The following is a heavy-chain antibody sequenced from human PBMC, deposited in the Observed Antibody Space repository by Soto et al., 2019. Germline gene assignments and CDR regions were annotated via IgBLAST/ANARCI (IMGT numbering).Heavy chain of an antibody. D-gene: IGHD5-12*01. J-gene: IGHJ4*02. Sequence: GGSLRLSCAASGFTVSSNYMSWVRQAPGKGLEWVSVIYSGGSTYYADSVKGRFTISRDNSKNTLYLQMNSLRAEDTAVYYCARDRNSGYDPFDYWGQGTLVTVSS. V-gene: IGHV3-66*01. CDR1: GFTVSSNY. CDR2: IYSGGST. CDR3: ARDRNSGYDPFDY.